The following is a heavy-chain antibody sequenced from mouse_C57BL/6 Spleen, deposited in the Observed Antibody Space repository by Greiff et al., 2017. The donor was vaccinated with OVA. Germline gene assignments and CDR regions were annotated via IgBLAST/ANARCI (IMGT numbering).Heavy chain of an antibody. D-gene: IGHD2-4*01. Sequence: EVQLQESGPELVKPGASVKMSCKASGYTFTDYNMHWVKQSHGKSLEWIGYINPNNGGTSYNQTFKGKATLTVNKSSCTAYMELRSLTSEDSAFYYCARGYDDYDGGFAYWGQGTLVTVSA. CDR3: ARGYDDYDGGFAY. CDR2: INPNNGGT. J-gene: IGHJ3*01. V-gene: IGHV1-22*01. CDR1: GYTFTDYN.